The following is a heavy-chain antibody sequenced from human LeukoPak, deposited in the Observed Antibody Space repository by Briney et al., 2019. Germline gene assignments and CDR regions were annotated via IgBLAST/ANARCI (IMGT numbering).Heavy chain of an antibody. CDR1: GFTFSSYW. CDR3: ARFGDYYSFDY. Sequence: GGSLRLSCAASGFTFSSYWMHWVRQAPGKGLVWVSRINSDGSSTSYANSVKGRFTISRDNAKNTLYLQMNSLRAEDTAVYYCARFGDYYSFDYWGQGTLVTVSS. J-gene: IGHJ4*02. D-gene: IGHD2-21*02. CDR2: INSDGSST. V-gene: IGHV3-74*01.